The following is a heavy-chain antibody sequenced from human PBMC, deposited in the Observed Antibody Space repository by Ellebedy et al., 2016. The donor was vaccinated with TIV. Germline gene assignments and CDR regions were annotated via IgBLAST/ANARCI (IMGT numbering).Heavy chain of an antibody. Sequence: MPSETLSLTCSVSGGSVTTSSFYWGWIRQSPGKGLEWFGSVHYSGRTYFNPSLKRRVSISTDTSKNHISLRLTSVTAADTAVYFCARDGSGYHFFDQWGQGTLVTVSS. V-gene: IGHV4-39*02. J-gene: IGHJ4*02. CDR3: ARDGSGYHFFDQ. D-gene: IGHD5-12*01. CDR1: GGSVTTSSFY. CDR2: VHYSGRT.